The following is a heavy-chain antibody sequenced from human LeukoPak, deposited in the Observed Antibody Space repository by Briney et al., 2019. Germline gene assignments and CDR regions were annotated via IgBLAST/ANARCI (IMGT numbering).Heavy chain of an antibody. CDR1: GGSISTYY. CDR3: ARHSGSYYDFDY. Sequence: SQTLSLTCTVSGGSISTYYWSWIRQPPGKGLEWIGYINYSGNTKYNPSLKGRLTISVDTSKNQFSLKLRSVTAADTAVYYCARHSGSYYDFDYWGQGTLVTVSS. D-gene: IGHD1-26*01. CDR2: INYSGNT. V-gene: IGHV4-59*08. J-gene: IGHJ4*02.